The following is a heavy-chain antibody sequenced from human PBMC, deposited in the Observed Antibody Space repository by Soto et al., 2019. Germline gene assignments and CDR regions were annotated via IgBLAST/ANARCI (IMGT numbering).Heavy chain of an antibody. J-gene: IGHJ5*02. CDR1: GGSFSGYY. V-gene: IGHV4-34*01. CDR3: ARGGGIPYFDQGSGFPFDP. Sequence: QVQLQQWGAGLLKPSETLSLTCAVYGGSFSGYYWSWIRQPPGKGLEWIGEINHSGSTNYNPSLKSRVTISIYTSKHPFSLKLSSVTAADTAVYYCARGGGIPYFDQGSGFPFDPWGQGTLVTVSS. D-gene: IGHD3-9*01. CDR2: INHSGST.